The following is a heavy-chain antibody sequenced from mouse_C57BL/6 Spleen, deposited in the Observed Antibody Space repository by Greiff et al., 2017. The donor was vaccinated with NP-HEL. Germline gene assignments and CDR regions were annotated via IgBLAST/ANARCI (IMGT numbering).Heavy chain of an antibody. Sequence: EVQVVESGGDLVKPGGSLKLSCAASGFTFSSYGMSWVRQTPDKRLEWVATISSGGSYTYYPDSVKGRFTISRDNAKNTLYLQMSSLKSEDTAMYYCAKGVWDDYAMDYWGQGTSVTVSS. CDR1: GFTFSSYG. CDR2: ISSGGSYT. D-gene: IGHD4-1*01. J-gene: IGHJ4*01. V-gene: IGHV5-6*01. CDR3: AKGVWDDYAMDY.